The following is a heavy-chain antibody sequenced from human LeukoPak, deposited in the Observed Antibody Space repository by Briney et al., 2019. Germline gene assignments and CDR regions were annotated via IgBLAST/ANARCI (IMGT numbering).Heavy chain of an antibody. Sequence: SETLSLTCAVSGYSISSSNWWGWIRQPPGKGLEWIGYIYYSGSIYYNPSLKSRVTMSIGTSKNQFSLKLSSVTAVDTAVYYCARNMGYYYDTSGAFDIWGQGTMVIVSS. CDR1: GYSISSSNW. D-gene: IGHD3-22*01. CDR2: IYYSGSI. V-gene: IGHV4-28*05. J-gene: IGHJ3*02. CDR3: ARNMGYYYDTSGAFDI.